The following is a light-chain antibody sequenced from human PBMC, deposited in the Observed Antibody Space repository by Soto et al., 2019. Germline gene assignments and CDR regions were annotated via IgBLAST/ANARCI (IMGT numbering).Light chain of an antibody. V-gene: IGLV2-8*01. J-gene: IGLJ3*02. Sequence: QSALTQPPSASGSPGQSVNISCTGTRSDVGGYNDVSWYQQHPGKAPKLKIYEVSNRPKGVPDRFSGSKSGNTASLTVSGLQAEDEADYYCSSYACSNNLVFGGGTKLTVL. CDR3: SSYACSNNLV. CDR2: EVS. CDR1: RSDVGGYND.